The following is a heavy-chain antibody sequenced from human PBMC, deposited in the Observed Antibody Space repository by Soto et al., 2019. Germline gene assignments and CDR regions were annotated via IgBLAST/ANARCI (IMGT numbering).Heavy chain of an antibody. CDR3: ARGSPVGSYAFDI. CDR2: IYYSGST. CDR1: GGSISSYY. J-gene: IGHJ3*02. V-gene: IGHV4-59*01. D-gene: IGHD2-2*03. Sequence: SETLSLTCTVSGGSISSYYWSWIRQPPGKGLEWIGSIYYSGSTNYNPSLKSRVTISVDTSKNQFSLKLSSVTAADTAVYYCARGSPVGSYAFDIWGQGTMVTVSS.